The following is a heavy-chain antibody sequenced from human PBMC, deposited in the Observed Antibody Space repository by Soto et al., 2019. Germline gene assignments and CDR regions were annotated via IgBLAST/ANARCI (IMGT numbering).Heavy chain of an antibody. Sequence: SETLSLTCTFSGGSISSYYWSWIRQPPGKGLEGIGNISYTRSTNYNRSLKSRVTLSVDTSKTQSSLKLSSVTAADTAVYYCARLLDERATKAVYFDYWGQGTLVTASS. CDR1: GGSISSYY. CDR2: ISYTRST. V-gene: IGHV4-59*01. CDR3: ARLLDERATKAVYFDY. D-gene: IGHD2-15*01. J-gene: IGHJ4*01.